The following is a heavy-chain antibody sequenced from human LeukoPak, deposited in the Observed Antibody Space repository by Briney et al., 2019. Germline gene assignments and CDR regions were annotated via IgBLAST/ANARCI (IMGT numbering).Heavy chain of an antibody. D-gene: IGHD2-2*01. CDR3: AIVIHIVVVPAGEFDP. CDR1: GGTFSSYA. V-gene: IGHV1-69*05. J-gene: IGHJ5*02. CDR2: IIPIFGTA. Sequence: GASVKVSCKASGGTFSSYAISWVRQAPGQGLEWMGGIIPIFGTANYAQKFQGRVTITTDESTSTAYMELSRLRSEDTAVYYCAIVIHIVVVPAGEFDPWGQGTLVTVSS.